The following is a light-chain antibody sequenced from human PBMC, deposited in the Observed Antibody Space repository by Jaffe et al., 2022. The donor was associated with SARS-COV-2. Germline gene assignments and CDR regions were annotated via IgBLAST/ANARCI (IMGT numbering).Light chain of an antibody. Sequence: DIVMTQSPDSLAASLGERATINCKSSQSVLYSSNNRNYLAWYQQRPGQPPKLLIYWASTRESGVPDRFSGSGSGTDFTLTISSLQAEDVAVYYCQQYYSRPPYTFGQGTKVEIK. V-gene: IGKV4-1*01. CDR3: QQYYSRPPYT. J-gene: IGKJ2*01. CDR1: QSVLYSSNNRNY. CDR2: WAS.